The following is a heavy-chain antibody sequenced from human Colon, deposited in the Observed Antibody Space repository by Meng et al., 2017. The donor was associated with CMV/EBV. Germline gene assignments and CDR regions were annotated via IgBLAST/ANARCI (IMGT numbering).Heavy chain of an antibody. D-gene: IGHD2-8*01. Sequence: GESLKISCAASGFTFSSFSMNWVRQAPGKGLEWVSSISTSGTYIHYADSVKGRFTISRDNAKNSLYLQMDSLRAEDTAVYYCARGRMVYVDYWGQGTLVTVSS. V-gene: IGHV3-21*01. CDR2: ISTSGTYI. CDR3: ARGRMVYVDY. J-gene: IGHJ4*02. CDR1: GFTFSSFS.